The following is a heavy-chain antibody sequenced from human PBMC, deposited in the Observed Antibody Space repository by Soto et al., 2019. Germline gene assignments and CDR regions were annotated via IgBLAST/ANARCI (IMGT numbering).Heavy chain of an antibody. J-gene: IGHJ4*02. CDR3: ARVLAARASRDFDY. CDR2: INPSGGT. D-gene: IGHD6-6*01. CDR1: GGSFSTDY. Sequence: QVQLQQWGAGLLKPSETLSLTCAVFGGSFSTDYWSWIRQPPGKGLEWIGEINPSGGTNYNPSLNSRVNISVATSKTQFSLKLSSVTAADTAVYYCARVLAARASRDFDYWGQGTLVTVSS. V-gene: IGHV4-34*01.